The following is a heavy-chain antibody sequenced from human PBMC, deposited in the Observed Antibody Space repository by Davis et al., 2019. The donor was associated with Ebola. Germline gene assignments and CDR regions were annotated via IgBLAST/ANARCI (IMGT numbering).Heavy chain of an antibody. Sequence: ASVKVSCKASGYTFTSYGISWVRQAPGQGLEWMGWISAYNGNTNYAQKLQGRVTMTTDTSTSTAYMELRSLRSDDTAVYYCARGHFGSTAAGLYYYYYMDVWGKGTTVTVSS. V-gene: IGHV1-18*01. CDR3: ARGHFGSTAAGLYYYYYMDV. CDR1: GYTFTSYG. CDR2: ISAYNGNT. D-gene: IGHD6-6*01. J-gene: IGHJ6*03.